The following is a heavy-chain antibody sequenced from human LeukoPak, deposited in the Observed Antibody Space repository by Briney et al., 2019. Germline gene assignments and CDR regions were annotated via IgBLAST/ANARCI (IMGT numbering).Heavy chain of an antibody. D-gene: IGHD2-15*01. V-gene: IGHV4-59*08. CDR2: IYYSGST. CDR3: ARGLRYCSGGRCYLSPPYYNYMDV. J-gene: IGHJ6*03. CDR1: GGSISSYY. Sequence: SETLSLTCTVSGGSISSYYWSWIRQPPGKGLEWIGYIYYSGSTNYNPSLKSRVTISVDTSKNQFSLKLSSVTAADTAVYYCARGLRYCSGGRCYLSPPYYNYMDVWGKGTTVTISS.